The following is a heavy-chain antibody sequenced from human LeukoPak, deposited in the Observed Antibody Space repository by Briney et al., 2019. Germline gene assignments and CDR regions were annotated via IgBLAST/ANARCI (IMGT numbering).Heavy chain of an antibody. Sequence: SETLSLTCAVYGGSFSDYYWGWIRQPPGKGLEWIGEINPSGSTNYSPSLKSRVTISVDTSKNQFSLKLSSVAAADTAVYFCVRVGYRYVINDWSRTGLGAYPTKYYYHMDVWDKGATVTVSS. D-gene: IGHD5-18*01. CDR1: GGSFSDYY. V-gene: IGHV4-34*01. CDR2: INPSGST. J-gene: IGHJ6*03. CDR3: VRVGYRYVINDWSRTGLGAYPTKYYYHMDV.